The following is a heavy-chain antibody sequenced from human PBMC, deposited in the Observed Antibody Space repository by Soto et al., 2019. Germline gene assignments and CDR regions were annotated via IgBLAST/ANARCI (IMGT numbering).Heavy chain of an antibody. CDR3: ARLVVVAPVANA. CDR1: GGSVSYNSYY. J-gene: IGHJ5*02. Sequence: SETLSLTCSVSGGSVSYNSYYWGWIRQPPGKGLEWVGGIFYTGTTYYSPSLKDRVSISVDTSKNSFSLNLTSVTAADTAVYFCARLVVVAPVANAWGQGALVTVSS. D-gene: IGHD2-21*01. CDR2: IFYTGTT. V-gene: IGHV4-39*01.